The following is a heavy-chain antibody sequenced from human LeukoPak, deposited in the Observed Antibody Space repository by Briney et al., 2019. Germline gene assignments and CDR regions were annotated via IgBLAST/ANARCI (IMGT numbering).Heavy chain of an antibody. V-gene: IGHV1-8*01. CDR3: VRAQPRYYYGMDV. CDR1: GDTFTGYD. Sequence: ASVKVSCEASGDTFTGYDINGGRQATGQGLEWRGWMNPNSGNTRYAQKFQGRVTMTRNTSISTAYMELSSLRSEDTAVYYCVRAQPRYYYGMDVWGQATTVTVSS. J-gene: IGHJ6*01. CDR2: MNPNSGNT.